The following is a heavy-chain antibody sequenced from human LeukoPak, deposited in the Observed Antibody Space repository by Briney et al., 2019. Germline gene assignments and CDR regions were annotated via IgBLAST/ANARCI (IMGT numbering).Heavy chain of an antibody. J-gene: IGHJ6*03. CDR1: GFTFSSYA. Sequence: PGGSLRLSCAASGFTFSSYAMSWVRQAPGKGLEWVSAISGSGGSTYYADSVKGRFTISRDNSKNTLYLQMNSLRAEDTAVYYCAKVVYDFWSGYPPYYYMDVWGKGTTVTVSS. D-gene: IGHD3-3*01. CDR2: ISGSGGST. CDR3: AKVVYDFWSGYPPYYYMDV. V-gene: IGHV3-23*01.